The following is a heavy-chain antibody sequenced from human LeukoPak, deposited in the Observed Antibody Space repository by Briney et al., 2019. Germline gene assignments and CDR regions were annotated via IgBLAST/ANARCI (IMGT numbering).Heavy chain of an antibody. D-gene: IGHD2-2*01. J-gene: IGHJ6*03. CDR1: GFTVSNYY. V-gene: IGHV3-53*01. CDR2: IYTAGST. CDR3: ARARLGLVPAAMDYYYYMDV. Sequence: PGGSLRLSCAASGFTVSNYYMSWVRQAPGKGLEWVSVIYTAGSTYYADSVKGRFTIPRDNSKNTLYLQMNSLRAEDTAVYYCARARLGLVPAAMDYYYYMDVWGKGTTVTVSS.